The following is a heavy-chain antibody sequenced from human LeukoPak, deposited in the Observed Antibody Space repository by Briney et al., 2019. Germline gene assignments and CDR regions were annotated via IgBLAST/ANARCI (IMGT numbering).Heavy chain of an antibody. V-gene: IGHV5-51*01. D-gene: IGHD5-18*01. Sequence: GESLRISCKCSGFDFTAYGIAWVRQMPGKGLEWMGNIYPGGSNGRYSPSFQGQVTMSADKSITTVYLQWGSLKASDTAMYYCARHLHSAWFGFWGQGSLVTVSS. CDR3: ARHLHSAWFGF. CDR1: GFDFTAYG. J-gene: IGHJ4*02. CDR2: IYPGGSNG.